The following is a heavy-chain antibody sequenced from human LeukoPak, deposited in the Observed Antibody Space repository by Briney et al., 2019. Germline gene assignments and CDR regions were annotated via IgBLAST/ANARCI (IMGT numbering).Heavy chain of an antibody. CDR3: ARELPIAAAGTDGEGY. Sequence: PSETLSLTCTVSGGSISSSSYYWGWIRQPPGKGLEWIGSIYHSGSTYYNPSLKSRVTISVDRSKNQFSLKLSSVTAADTAVYYCARELPIAAAGTDGEGYWGQGTLVTVSS. D-gene: IGHD6-13*01. J-gene: IGHJ4*02. V-gene: IGHV4-39*07. CDR1: GGSISSSSYY. CDR2: IYHSGST.